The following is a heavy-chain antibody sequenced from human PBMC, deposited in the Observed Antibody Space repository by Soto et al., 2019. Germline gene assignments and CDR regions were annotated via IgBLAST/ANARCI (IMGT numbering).Heavy chain of an antibody. D-gene: IGHD6-25*01. CDR1: GYSFTNYW. J-gene: IGHJ3*02. Sequence: GESLKISCKGSGYSFTNYWIVWVRQLPGKGLECLGIIYPGDSDTRYSPSFQGQLTISADKSISTAYLQWSSLKASDTAIYYCARQQRGAFDIWGQGTMVTVSS. V-gene: IGHV5-51*01. CDR3: ARQQRGAFDI. CDR2: IYPGDSDT.